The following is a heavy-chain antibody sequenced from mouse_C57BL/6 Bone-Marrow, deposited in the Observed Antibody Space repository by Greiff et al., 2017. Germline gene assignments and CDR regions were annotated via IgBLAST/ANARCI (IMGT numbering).Heavy chain of an antibody. CDR3: ASKEDGGVEF. Sequence: QVQLQQSGAELVRPGTSVKVSCKASGYAFTNYLIQWVKQRPGQGLEWIGVIDPGSGGTKYNEKFKGKATLTADKSSSTAYMQLSSLTSEDSAVYYCASKEDGGVEFWGKGTTVTVSS. J-gene: IGHJ1*03. CDR1: GYAFTNYL. V-gene: IGHV1-54*01. CDR2: IDPGSGGT.